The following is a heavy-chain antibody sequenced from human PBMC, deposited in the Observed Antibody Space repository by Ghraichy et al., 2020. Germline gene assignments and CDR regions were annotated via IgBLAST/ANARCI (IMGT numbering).Heavy chain of an antibody. CDR2: ISSSGSTV. V-gene: IGHV3-11*01. Sequence: GGSLRLSCAASGFTFSDYYMNWIRQAPGKGLEWLSYISSSGSTVYYVDSVKGRFTISRDNAKKSLYLQMNSLRAEDTAVYYCSRDNPSRYYDGMDVWGQGTTVIVSS. J-gene: IGHJ6*02. CDR1: GFTFSDYY. CDR3: SRDNPSRYYDGMDV.